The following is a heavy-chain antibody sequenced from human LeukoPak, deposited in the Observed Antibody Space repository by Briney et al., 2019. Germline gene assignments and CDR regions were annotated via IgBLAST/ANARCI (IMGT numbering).Heavy chain of an antibody. CDR2: IYHSAST. J-gene: IGHJ4*02. CDR1: GGSISSGGYY. Sequence: PSETLSLTCTVSGGSISSGGYYWSWIRQPPGKGLEWIGYIYHSASTYYNPSLKSRVSISIDRSKNQFSLKLSSVTAADTAVYYCARDSSGVGATTGFDYWGQGTLVTVSS. V-gene: IGHV4-30-2*01. CDR3: ARDSSGVGATTGFDY. D-gene: IGHD1-26*01.